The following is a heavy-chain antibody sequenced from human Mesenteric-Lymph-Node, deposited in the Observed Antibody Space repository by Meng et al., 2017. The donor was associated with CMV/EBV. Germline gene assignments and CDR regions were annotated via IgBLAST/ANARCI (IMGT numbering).Heavy chain of an antibody. D-gene: IGHD2-21*02. CDR3: ARDVTYAFDY. CDR1: GFTFSSYS. J-gene: IGHJ4*02. V-gene: IGHV3-48*04. CDR2: ITSSSITI. Sequence: GGSLRLSCAASGFTFSSYSINWVRQAPGKGLEWVSYITSSSITISYADSVKGRFTISRDNAKNSLYLQMNSLRAEDTAVYYCARDVTYAFDYWGRGTLVTVSS.